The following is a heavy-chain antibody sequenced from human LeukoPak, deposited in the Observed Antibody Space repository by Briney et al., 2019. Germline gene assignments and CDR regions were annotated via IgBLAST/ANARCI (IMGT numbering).Heavy chain of an antibody. CDR2: ISGNGANT. CDR3: WDFRGGY. CDR1: GFTFSSYS. J-gene: IGHJ4*02. Sequence: PGGSLRLSCAASGFTFSSYSMSWVRQAPGKGLEWVSSISGNGANTYYADPVKGRFTISRDNSKSTLHLQLNSLGAEDTAVYYCWDFRGGYWGQGTLVTVSS. D-gene: IGHD4-23*01. V-gene: IGHV3-23*01.